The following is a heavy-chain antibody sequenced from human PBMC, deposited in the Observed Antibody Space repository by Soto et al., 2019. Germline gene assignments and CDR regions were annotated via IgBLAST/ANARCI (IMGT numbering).Heavy chain of an antibody. D-gene: IGHD6-13*01. CDR3: ARVLGYSSSWWRHSAFDI. J-gene: IGHJ3*02. V-gene: IGHV3-23*01. Sequence: PXESLSLSSAASGFMFSDYARTWARQAPGKELEWVSGLLRPGRSTYYADSVKGRFTISGDTSANTVYLQMDSLRAEDTAVYYCARVLGYSSSWWRHSAFDIWGQGTTVTVSS. CDR2: LLRPGRST. CDR1: GFMFSDYA.